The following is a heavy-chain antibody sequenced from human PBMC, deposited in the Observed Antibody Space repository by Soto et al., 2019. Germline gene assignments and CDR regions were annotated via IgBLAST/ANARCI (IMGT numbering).Heavy chain of an antibody. CDR1: GYSFTSYW. Sequence: GESLKLSCIVSGYSFTSYWIGWVRQMPGKGLEWMGIIYPGDSDTRYSPSFQGQVTISADKSISTAYLQWSSLKASDTAMYYCARQGIIAVAGNNWFDPWGQGTLVTVSS. CDR2: IYPGDSDT. V-gene: IGHV5-51*01. D-gene: IGHD6-19*01. J-gene: IGHJ5*02. CDR3: ARQGIIAVAGNNWFDP.